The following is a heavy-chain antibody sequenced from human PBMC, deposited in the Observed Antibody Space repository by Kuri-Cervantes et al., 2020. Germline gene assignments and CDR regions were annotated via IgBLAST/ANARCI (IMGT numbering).Heavy chain of an antibody. V-gene: IGHV3-21*01. J-gene: IGHJ4*02. Sequence: GGSLRLSCGASGFTFSSYSMNWVRQAPGKRLEWVSSISSSSSHIYYADSVKGRFTISRDNAKNSLYLQMNSLRAEDTALYYCARGGNRYANYWGQGTLVTVSS. CDR1: GFTFSSYS. CDR3: ARGGNRYANY. CDR2: ISSSSSHI. D-gene: IGHD5-18*01.